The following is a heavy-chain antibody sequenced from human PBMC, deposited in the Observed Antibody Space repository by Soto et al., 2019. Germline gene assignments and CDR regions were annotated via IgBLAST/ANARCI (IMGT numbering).Heavy chain of an antibody. J-gene: IGHJ2*01. CDR1: GGTFSSHT. D-gene: IGHD4-17*01. Sequence: QDQLVQSGAEVKKPGSSVKVSCKASGGTFSSHTFSWVRQAPGQGLEWMGRIIPALGTATYAQKFQGRFTSTADESATTVYMELNSLRSEDTAGYYCARPDFGDYWYFDLWGRGTLVTVSS. CDR3: ARPDFGDYWYFDL. CDR2: IIPALGTA. V-gene: IGHV1-69*08.